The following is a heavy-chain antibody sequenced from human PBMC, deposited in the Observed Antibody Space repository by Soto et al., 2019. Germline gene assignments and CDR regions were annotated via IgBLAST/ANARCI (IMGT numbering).Heavy chain of an antibody. V-gene: IGHV1-69*06. CDR3: ARDRGRYYDSSGYYYQYFQH. Sequence: GASVKVSCKASGGTFSSYAISWVRQAPGQGLEWMGGIIPIFGTANYAQRFQGRVTITADKSTSTAYMELSSLRSEDTAVYYCARDRGRYYDSSGYYYQYFQHWGQGTLVTVSS. D-gene: IGHD3-22*01. CDR2: IIPIFGTA. J-gene: IGHJ1*01. CDR1: GGTFSSYA.